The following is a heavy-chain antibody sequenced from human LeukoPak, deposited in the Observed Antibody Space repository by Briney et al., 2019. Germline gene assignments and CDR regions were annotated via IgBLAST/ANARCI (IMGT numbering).Heavy chain of an antibody. CDR2: ISSSTSTI. CDR3: ARAQYYDSSGYYYEDYFQH. V-gene: IGHV3-48*02. Sequence: GGSLRLSCAASGFTFSSYSMNWVRQAPGKGLEWVSYISSSTSTIYYADSVKGRFTISRDNAKNSLYLQMNSLRDEDTAVYYCARAQYYDSSGYYYEDYFQHWGQGTLVTVSS. CDR1: GFTFSSYS. D-gene: IGHD3-22*01. J-gene: IGHJ1*01.